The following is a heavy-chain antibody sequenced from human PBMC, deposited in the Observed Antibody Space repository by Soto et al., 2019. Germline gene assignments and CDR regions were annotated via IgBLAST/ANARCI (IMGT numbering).Heavy chain of an antibody. CDR3: AKMGTPATGLYYFDN. V-gene: IGHV4-30-4*01. Sequence: SETLSLTCTVSGVSISSGSYYWRWIRQPPGKGLEWIGFMSYSGITSYNASLKSRVTMSVDTSKSQFSLSLSFVTAADTAVYYCAKMGTPATGLYYFDNWGQGTLVTVSS. D-gene: IGHD1-7*01. CDR1: GVSISSGSYY. J-gene: IGHJ4*02. CDR2: MSYSGIT.